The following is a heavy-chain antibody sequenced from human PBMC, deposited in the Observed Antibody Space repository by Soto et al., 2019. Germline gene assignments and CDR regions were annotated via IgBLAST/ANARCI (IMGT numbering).Heavy chain of an antibody. Sequence: TXXSLRLACAASGFTFSNAWIHWVLQAPGKGLEWAGRIKSKAHGGTSDSAEPGKGRFAVSRDDSNKMVYLHMDSLQIEDTAIYYCTTDSYSTIPIARFDYWGHGTPVTVSS. J-gene: IGHJ4*01. CDR2: IKSKAHGGTS. CDR3: TTDSYSTIPIARFDY. V-gene: IGHV3-15*07. CDR1: GFTFSNAW. D-gene: IGHD4-4*01.